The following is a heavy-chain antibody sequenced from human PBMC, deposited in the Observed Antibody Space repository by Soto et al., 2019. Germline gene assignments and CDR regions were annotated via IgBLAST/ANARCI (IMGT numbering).Heavy chain of an antibody. V-gene: IGHV3-74*01. D-gene: IGHD6-19*01. CDR3: ARGGFKQWLLDY. J-gene: IGHJ4*02. CDR1: GFTFSSYW. Sequence: EVQLVESGGVLVQPGGSLRLSCAASGFTFSSYWIHWVRQAPGKGLVWVSRINSDGSTTNYADSVKGRFTISRDNAKNTVYLQMNRLRAEDTAVYYCARGGFKQWLLDYWGQGTLVTVSS. CDR2: INSDGSTT.